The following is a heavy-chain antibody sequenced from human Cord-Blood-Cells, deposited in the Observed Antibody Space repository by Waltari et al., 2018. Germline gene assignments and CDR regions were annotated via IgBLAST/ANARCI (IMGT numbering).Heavy chain of an antibody. Sequence: QVQLQQWGAGLLKPSETLSLTCAVYGGSFSGYYWSWIRQPPGKGLEWIGEINHSGSTNYNPSLKSRVTISVDTSKNQFSLKLSSVTAADTAVYYCARADPYCSSTSCYDYWGQGTLVTVSS. J-gene: IGHJ4*02. V-gene: IGHV4-34*01. CDR1: GGSFSGYY. D-gene: IGHD2-2*01. CDR2: INHSGST. CDR3: ARADPYCSSTSCYDY.